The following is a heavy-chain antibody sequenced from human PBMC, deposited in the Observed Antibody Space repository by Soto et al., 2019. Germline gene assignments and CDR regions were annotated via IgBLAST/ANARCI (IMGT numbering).Heavy chain of an antibody. Sequence: ASVKVSCKASGGTFSSYTISWVRQAPGQGLEWMGRIIPILGIANYAQKFQGRVTITADKSTSTAYMELSSLRSEDTAVYYCARSGWYDHHYYYYMDVWGKGTTVTVSS. D-gene: IGHD6-19*01. CDR1: GGTFSSYT. CDR2: IIPILGIA. J-gene: IGHJ6*03. CDR3: ARSGWYDHHYYYYMDV. V-gene: IGHV1-69*02.